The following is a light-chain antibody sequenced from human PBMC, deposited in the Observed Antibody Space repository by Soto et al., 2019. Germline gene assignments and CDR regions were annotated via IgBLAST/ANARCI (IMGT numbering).Light chain of an antibody. CDR2: GAS. Sequence: DIHMTQSPSSLSASVGDRVTITCRASQDISNHLAWYQQKPGKGPKLLIYGASTLHSGVPSRFSGSGSGTDFTLTISSLQPEDVATYYCQYYNINLTFGQGTRLEIK. CDR1: QDISNH. CDR3: QYYNINLT. V-gene: IGKV1-27*01. J-gene: IGKJ5*01.